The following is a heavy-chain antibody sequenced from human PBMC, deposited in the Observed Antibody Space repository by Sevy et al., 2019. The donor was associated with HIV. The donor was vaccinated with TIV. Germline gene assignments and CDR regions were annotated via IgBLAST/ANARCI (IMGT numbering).Heavy chain of an antibody. V-gene: IGHV1-2*02. CDR1: GYTFTGHY. J-gene: IGHJ4*02. Sequence: ASVKVSCKASGYTFTGHYIHWVRQAPGQGLEWMGLINPNSGATKYAQKFQGRVTMTRDTSISAAYMDLSGLRSDDTAVYYRARGNMITFGRVIATFDAWGRGTQVTVSS. CDR3: ARGNMITFGRVIATFDA. D-gene: IGHD3-16*02. CDR2: INPNSGAT.